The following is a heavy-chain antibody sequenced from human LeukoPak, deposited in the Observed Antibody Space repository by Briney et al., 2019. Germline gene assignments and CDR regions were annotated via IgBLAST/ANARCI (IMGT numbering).Heavy chain of an antibody. V-gene: IGHV1-69*13. CDR3: ARGSGGYSGYDLTRPAYYYYYGMDV. J-gene: IGHJ6*02. Sequence: SVKVSCKASGGTFSSYAISWVRQAPGQGLEWMGGIIPIFGTANYAQKFQGRVTITEDESTSTAYMELSSLRSEDTAVYYCARGSGGYSGYDLTRPAYYYYYGMDVWGQGTTVTVSS. CDR2: IIPIFGTA. D-gene: IGHD5-12*01. CDR1: GGTFSSYA.